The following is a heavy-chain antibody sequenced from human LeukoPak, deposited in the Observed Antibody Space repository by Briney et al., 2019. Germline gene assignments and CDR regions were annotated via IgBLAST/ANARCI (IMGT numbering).Heavy chain of an antibody. CDR2: INPNSGGT. CDR3: ARDGNYYDSSGSDY. J-gene: IGHJ4*02. CDR1: GYTFTSYG. Sequence: GASVKVSCKASGYTFTSYGISWVRQAPGQGLEWMGWINPNSGGTNYAQKFQGRVTMTRDTSISTAYMELSRLRSDDTAVYYCARDGNYYDSSGSDYWGQGTLVTVSS. V-gene: IGHV1-2*02. D-gene: IGHD3-22*01.